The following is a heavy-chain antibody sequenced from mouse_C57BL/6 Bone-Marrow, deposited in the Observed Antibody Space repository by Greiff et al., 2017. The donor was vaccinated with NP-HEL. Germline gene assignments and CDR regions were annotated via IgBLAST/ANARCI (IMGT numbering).Heavy chain of an antibody. Sequence: EVQVVESGGGLVQPGGSLKLSCAASGFTFSDYYMYWVRQTPEKRLEWVGYISNGGGSTYYPDTVKGRFTISSDKSKNTLYLQMSRLKSEDTAMYYCARQRSYDGYFYAMDYWGQGTSVTVSS. CDR2: ISNGGGST. CDR3: ARQRSYDGYFYAMDY. V-gene: IGHV5-12*01. CDR1: GFTFSDYY. J-gene: IGHJ4*01. D-gene: IGHD2-3*01.